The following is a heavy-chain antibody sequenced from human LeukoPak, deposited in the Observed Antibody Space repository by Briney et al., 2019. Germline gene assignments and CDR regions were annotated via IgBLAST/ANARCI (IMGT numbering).Heavy chain of an antibody. Sequence: SETLSLTCAVYGGSFSGYYWSWIRQPPGKGLEWIGEINHSGSTNYNPSLKSRVTISVDTSKNQFSLKLSSVTAADTAVYYCARDLGYYDFWSGYNYYYYYYMDVWGKGTTVTVSS. D-gene: IGHD3-3*01. CDR1: GGSFSGYY. J-gene: IGHJ6*03. V-gene: IGHV4-34*01. CDR2: INHSGST. CDR3: ARDLGYYDFWSGYNYYYYYYMDV.